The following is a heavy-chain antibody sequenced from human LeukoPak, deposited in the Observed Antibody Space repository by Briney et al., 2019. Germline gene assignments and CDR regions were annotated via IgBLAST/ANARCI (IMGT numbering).Heavy chain of an antibody. V-gene: IGHV4-30-4*01. CDR1: GGSISSGDYY. CDR2: IYYSGST. J-gene: IGHJ4*02. D-gene: IGHD6-13*01. CDR3: ARGCGSSSWEFDY. Sequence: PSETLSLTCTVSGGSISSGDYYWSRIRQPPGKGLEWIGYIYYSGSTYYNPSLKSRVTISVDTSKNQFSLKLSSVTAADTAVYYRARGCGSSSWEFDYWGQGTLVTVSS.